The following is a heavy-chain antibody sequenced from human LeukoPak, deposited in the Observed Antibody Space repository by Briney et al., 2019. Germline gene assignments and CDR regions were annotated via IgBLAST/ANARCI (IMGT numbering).Heavy chain of an antibody. J-gene: IGHJ4*02. CDR1: GFTFSSYA. V-gene: IGHV3-9*03. D-gene: IGHD6-19*01. CDR3: AKSLNRAVAGPFDY. Sequence: GGSLRLSCAASGFTFSSYAMSWVRQAPGKGLEWVSGISWNSGSIGYADSVKGRFTISRDNAKNSLYLQMNSLRTEDMALYYCAKSLNRAVAGPFDYWGQGALVTVSS. CDR2: ISWNSGSI.